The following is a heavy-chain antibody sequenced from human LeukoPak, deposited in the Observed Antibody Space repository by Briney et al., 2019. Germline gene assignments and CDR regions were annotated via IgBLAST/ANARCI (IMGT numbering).Heavy chain of an antibody. CDR3: ASTRNYDLWSGSGYFDL. D-gene: IGHD3-3*01. CDR2: IYTSGST. CDR1: GGSISSYY. J-gene: IGHJ2*01. Sequence: TSSETLSLTCTVSGGSISSYYWSWIRQPAGKGLEWIGRIYTSGSTNYNPSLKSRVTMSVDTSKNQFSLKLSSVTAADTAVYYCASTRNYDLWSGSGYFDLWGRGTLVTVSS. V-gene: IGHV4-4*07.